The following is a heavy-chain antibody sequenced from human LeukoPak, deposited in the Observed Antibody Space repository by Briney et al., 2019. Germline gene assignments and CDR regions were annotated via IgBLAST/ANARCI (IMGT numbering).Heavy chain of an antibody. CDR1: GFTFSRCG. CDR3: AKRHDILTGSFDY. V-gene: IGHV3-23*01. J-gene: IGHJ4*02. D-gene: IGHD3-9*01. CDR2: ISGSGGST. Sequence: GGTLRLSCAASGFTFSRCGMSWVRQAPGKGLELVSAISGSGGSTYYADSVKGRFTISRDNSKNTLYLQMNSLRAEDTAVYYCAKRHDILTGSFDYWGQGTLVTVSS.